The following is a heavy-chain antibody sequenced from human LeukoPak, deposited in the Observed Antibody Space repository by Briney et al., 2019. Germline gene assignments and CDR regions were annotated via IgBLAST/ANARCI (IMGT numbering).Heavy chain of an antibody. Sequence: GGSLRLSCAASGFTFSSYAMSWVRQAPAKGLEWVSAISGSGGSTYYADSVKGRFTISRDNSKNTLYLQMNSLRAEDTAVYYCAKAGRGMAAAGTYYYYYYMDVWGKGTTVTVSS. CDR1: GFTFSSYA. J-gene: IGHJ6*03. CDR2: ISGSGGST. CDR3: AKAGRGMAAAGTYYYYYYMDV. V-gene: IGHV3-23*01. D-gene: IGHD6-13*01.